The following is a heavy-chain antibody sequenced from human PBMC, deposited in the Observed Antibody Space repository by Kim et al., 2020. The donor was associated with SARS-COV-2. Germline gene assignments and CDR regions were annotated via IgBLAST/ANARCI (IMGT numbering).Heavy chain of an antibody. CDR2: IYYSGST. J-gene: IGHJ4*02. CDR1: GVSVSSDNYY. CDR3: ARDTRIVGATTIDY. Sequence: SETLSLTCTVSGVSVSSDNYYWSWIRQPPGRGREWIGYIYYSGSTKYNPSLKSRVTISIDMSKNQFSLKLSSVTAADTAMYYCARDTRIVGATTIDYWGQGTLVTVSS. D-gene: IGHD1-26*01. V-gene: IGHV4-61*01.